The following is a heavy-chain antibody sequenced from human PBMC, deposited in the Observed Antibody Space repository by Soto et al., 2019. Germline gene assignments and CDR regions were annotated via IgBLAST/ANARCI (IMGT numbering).Heavy chain of an antibody. CDR2: ISSSGSTI. J-gene: IGHJ4*02. CDR3: ARDIKRVVIRGVEFDY. D-gene: IGHD3-3*01. V-gene: IGHV3-11*01. Sequence: GGSLRLSCAASGFTFSDYYMSWIRQAPGKGLEWVSYISSSGSTIYYADSVKGRFTISRDNAKNSLYLQMNSLRAEDTAVYYCARDIKRVVIRGVEFDYWGQGTLVTVSS. CDR1: GFTFSDYY.